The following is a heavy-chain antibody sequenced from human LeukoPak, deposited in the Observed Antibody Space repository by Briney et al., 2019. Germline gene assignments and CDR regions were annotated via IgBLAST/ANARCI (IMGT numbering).Heavy chain of an antibody. CDR1: GGSISSYY. D-gene: IGHD3-16*01. CDR2: IYYSGST. CDR3: ARDLGEFLFDP. Sequence: SETLSLTCTVFGGSISSYYWSWIRQPPGKGLEWIGYIYYSGSTNYNPSLKSRVTISVDTSKNQFSLKLSSVTAADTAVYYCARDLGEFLFDPWGQGTLVTVSS. J-gene: IGHJ5*02. V-gene: IGHV4-59*01.